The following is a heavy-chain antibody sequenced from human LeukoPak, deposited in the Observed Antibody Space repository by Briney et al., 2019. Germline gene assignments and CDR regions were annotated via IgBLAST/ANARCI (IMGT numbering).Heavy chain of an antibody. CDR2: IHRDGRT. J-gene: IGHJ4*02. Sequence: SETLSLICAVSGVSISSSEWWIWVRQPPGQGLEWIGEIHRDGRTRYNPSLKSRVTMSIDYSKNQFSLKVSSVTAADTAIYYCGKTDIYFNPIDYWGPGSLVTVSS. CDR1: GVSISSSEW. D-gene: IGHD3-9*01. CDR3: GKTDIYFNPIDY. V-gene: IGHV4-4*02.